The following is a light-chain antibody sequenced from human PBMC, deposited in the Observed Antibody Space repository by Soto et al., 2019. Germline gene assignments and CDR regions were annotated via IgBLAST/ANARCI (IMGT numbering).Light chain of an antibody. Sequence: QSALTQPASVSGSPGQSITISCTGTSSDVGGYIYVSWYQQHPGKAPKLMIYEVSNRPSGVSNRFSGSKSGNTASLTISGLQAEDEADYYCSSYTSSSTYVLFGGGTKLTVL. CDR1: SSDVGGYIY. CDR2: EVS. V-gene: IGLV2-14*01. CDR3: SSYTSSSTYVL. J-gene: IGLJ3*02.